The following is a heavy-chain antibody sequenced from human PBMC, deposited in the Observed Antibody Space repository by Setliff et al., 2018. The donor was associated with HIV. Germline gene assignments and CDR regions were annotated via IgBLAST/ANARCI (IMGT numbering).Heavy chain of an antibody. CDR2: INQNGREK. Sequence: GGSLRLSCAASGFSFSSYWMSWVRQAPGKGLEWVANINQNGREKYYVASVKGRFTISRDNAKDSLYLQMNSLRGEDTAVYYCAGSRGYFVKAEWGQGTLVTVSS. CDR3: AGSRGYFVKAE. D-gene: IGHD3-22*01. J-gene: IGHJ4*02. CDR1: GFSFSSYW. V-gene: IGHV3-7*01.